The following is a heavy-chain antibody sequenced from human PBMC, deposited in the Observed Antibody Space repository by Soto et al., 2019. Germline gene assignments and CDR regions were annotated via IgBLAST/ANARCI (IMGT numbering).Heavy chain of an antibody. D-gene: IGHD3-3*01. J-gene: IGHJ6*02. CDR2: ISSSSSYI. CDR1: GFTFSSYS. V-gene: IGHV3-21*01. Sequence: PGGSLRLSCAASGFTFSSYSMNWVRQAPGKGLEWVSSISSSSSYIYYADSVKGRFTISRDNAKNSLYLQMNSLRAEDTAVYYCARESGANYDFWSGYYRYYYYGMDVWGQGTTVTV. CDR3: ARESGANYDFWSGYYRYYYYGMDV.